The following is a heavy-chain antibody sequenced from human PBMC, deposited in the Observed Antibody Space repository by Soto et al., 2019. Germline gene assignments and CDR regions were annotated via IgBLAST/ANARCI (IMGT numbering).Heavy chain of an antibody. CDR3: TKDHAIRDFWNGYYFDY. Sequence: EVQLVESGGGLVQPGTSLRLSCVTSGFTFADYAVHWVRQAPGKGLEWVSGISRNSGTIDYADSVKGRFTISRDNAKSSLYLQMNSLRAADTALYYCTKDHAIRDFWNGYYFDYWGQGTLVTVSS. D-gene: IGHD3-3*01. CDR2: ISRNSGTI. CDR1: GFTFADYA. V-gene: IGHV3-9*01. J-gene: IGHJ4*02.